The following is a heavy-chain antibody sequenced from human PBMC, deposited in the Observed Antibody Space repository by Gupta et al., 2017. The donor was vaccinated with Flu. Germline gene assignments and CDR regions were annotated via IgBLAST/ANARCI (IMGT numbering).Heavy chain of an antibody. CDR1: GFTFIRSW. CDR2: INEDGSTK. D-gene: IGHD4-11*01. V-gene: IGHV3-7*01. Sequence: EVQLVESGGGLVQPGGSLRLSCAATGFTFIRSWMPWVRQAPGKGLAWVANINEDGSTKNYVDSVMGRFTISRDNAKNSLFLQMDSLRAEDTAVYYCARDRAYNCFDYWGQGTLVTVSS. CDR3: ARDRAYNCFDY. J-gene: IGHJ4*02.